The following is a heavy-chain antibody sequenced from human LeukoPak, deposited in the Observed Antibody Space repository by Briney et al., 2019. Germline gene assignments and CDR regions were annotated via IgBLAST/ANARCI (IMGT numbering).Heavy chain of an antibody. CDR3: VRWGVTAGMQD. V-gene: IGHV3-7*01. D-gene: IGHD2-2*01. CDR1: GFTFSDYW. CDR2: INPAGRDT. J-gene: IGHJ4*02. Sequence: PGGSLSLSGEGSGFTFSDYWMGWVGQAPGKGLKWVANINPAGRDTYYVDSVKGRFTISRDNVKKSTFLQMNSLRVEETAFYQCVRWGVTAGMQDWGQGTLVTVSS.